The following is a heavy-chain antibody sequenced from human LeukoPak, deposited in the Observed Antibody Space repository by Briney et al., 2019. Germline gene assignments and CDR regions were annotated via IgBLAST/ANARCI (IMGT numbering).Heavy chain of an antibody. Sequence: SETLSLTCTVSGGSISSYYWSWIPQPPGKGLEWIGYIYYSGSTNYNPSLKSRVTISVDTSKNQFSLKLSSVTAADTAVYYCARDFDGYGMDVWGQGTTVTVSS. CDR1: GGSISSYY. V-gene: IGHV4-59*01. CDR2: IYYSGST. J-gene: IGHJ6*01. CDR3: ARDFDGYGMDV. D-gene: IGHD3-9*01.